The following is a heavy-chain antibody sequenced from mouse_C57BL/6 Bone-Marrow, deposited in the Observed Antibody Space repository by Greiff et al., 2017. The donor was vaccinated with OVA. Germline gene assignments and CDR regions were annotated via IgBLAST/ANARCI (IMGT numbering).Heavy chain of an antibody. J-gene: IGHJ2*01. CDR2: IDPETGGT. CDR1: GYTFTDYE. Sequence: VKLMESGAELVRPGASVTLSCKASGYTFTDYEMHWVKQTPVHGLEWIGAIDPETGGTAYNQKFKGKAILTADKSSSTAYMELRSLTSEDSAVYYCTREVASDYWGQGTTLTVSS. V-gene: IGHV1-15*01. D-gene: IGHD1-3*01. CDR3: TREVASDY.